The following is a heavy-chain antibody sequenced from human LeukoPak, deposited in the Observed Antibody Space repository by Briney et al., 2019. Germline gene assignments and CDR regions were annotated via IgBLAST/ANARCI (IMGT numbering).Heavy chain of an antibody. V-gene: IGHV3-21*01. Sequence: GGSLRLSCAASGFTFSSYSMNWVRQAPGKGLEWVSSISTTSSYIYSADSVKGRFTISRDNAKNSLYLQMNSLRAEDTAVYYCVRDTFSPDAFDIWGQGTMVTVFS. CDR2: ISTTSSYI. CDR3: VRDTFSPDAFDI. CDR1: GFTFSSYS. J-gene: IGHJ3*02. D-gene: IGHD3-16*01.